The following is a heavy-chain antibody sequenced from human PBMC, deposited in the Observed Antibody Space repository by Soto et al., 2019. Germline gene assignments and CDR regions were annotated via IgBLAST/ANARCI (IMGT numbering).Heavy chain of an antibody. CDR3: GRGRSGQIVVFY. Sequence: ASVKGCCEASGYTCTGHYIHWVRQAPEQGPEWMGEIGPESGATRYAQKFQGRVTMTRDMSITTVYMELNNLSPDDTAVYYCGRGRSGQIVVFYWGQGTPVTV. D-gene: IGHD5-12*01. V-gene: IGHV1-2*02. CDR2: IGPESGAT. CDR1: GYTCTGHY. J-gene: IGHJ4*02.